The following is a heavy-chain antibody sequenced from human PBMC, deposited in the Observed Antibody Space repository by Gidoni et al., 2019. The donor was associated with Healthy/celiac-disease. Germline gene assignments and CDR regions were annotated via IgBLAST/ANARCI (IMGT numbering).Heavy chain of an antibody. CDR3: ANLHSGSYYFDY. CDR2: ISGSGGST. J-gene: IGHJ4*02. V-gene: IGHV3-23*01. Sequence: EVQLLESGGGLVQPGVSLRLSCAASGFTFSSYARSWVRQAPGKGLEWVSAISGSGGSTYYADSVKGRFTSSRDNSKNTLYLKMNSLRAEDTAVYYCANLHSGSYYFDYWGQGTLVTVSS. CDR1: GFTFSSYA. D-gene: IGHD1-26*01.